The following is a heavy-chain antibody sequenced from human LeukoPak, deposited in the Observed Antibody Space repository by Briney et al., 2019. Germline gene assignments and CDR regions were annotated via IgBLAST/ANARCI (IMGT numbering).Heavy chain of an antibody. V-gene: IGHV4-39*07. CDR1: GGSISSSSYY. Sequence: PSETLSLTCTVSGGSISSSSYYWGLIRQPPGKGLEWIGSIYYSGSTYYNPSLKSRVTISVDTSKNQFSLKLSSVTAADTAVYYCARDFTLIVGATRWFDPWGQGTLVTVSS. J-gene: IGHJ5*02. CDR3: ARDFTLIVGATRWFDP. CDR2: IYYSGST. D-gene: IGHD1-26*01.